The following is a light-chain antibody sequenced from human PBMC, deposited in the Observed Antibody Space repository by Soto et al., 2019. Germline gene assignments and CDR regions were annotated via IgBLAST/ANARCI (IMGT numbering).Light chain of an antibody. CDR1: QSLSNN. Sequence: EIVMTQSPATLSVSPGERATLSCRGSQSLSNNLAWYQQKPGQAPRLLIYRASTRATGIPARFSGSGSGTEFSLTISSLQSEDFAVYYCYQYNNWPRTFGQGTKVEIK. J-gene: IGKJ1*01. CDR2: RAS. CDR3: YQYNNWPRT. V-gene: IGKV3-15*01.